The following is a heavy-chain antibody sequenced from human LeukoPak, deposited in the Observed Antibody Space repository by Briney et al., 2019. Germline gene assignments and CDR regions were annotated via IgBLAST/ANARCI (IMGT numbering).Heavy chain of an antibody. CDR3: ARDQLRYYYDSSGWAFDI. V-gene: IGHV4-39*07. J-gene: IGHJ3*02. CDR2: IYYSGST. D-gene: IGHD3-22*01. Sequence: SETLSLTCTVSGGSISSSSYYWGWIRQPPGKGLEWIGSIYYSGSTYYNPSLKSRVTISVDTSKNQFSLKLSSVTAADTAVYYCARDQLRYYYDSSGWAFDIWGQGTMVTVS. CDR1: GGSISSSSYY.